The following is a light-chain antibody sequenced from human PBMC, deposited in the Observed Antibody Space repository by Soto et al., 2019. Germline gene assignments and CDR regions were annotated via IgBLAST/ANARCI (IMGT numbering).Light chain of an antibody. CDR1: QSVSSSY. CDR2: GAS. J-gene: IGKJ3*01. CDR3: QQYVSSPPLT. Sequence: EIVLTQSPGTLSLSPGERATLSCRASQSVSSSYLAWYQQKPGQAPRLLIYGASSRATGIPDRFSGSGSGTDFTLTISRLEPEDFAVYYCQQYVSSPPLTCGPGTKVDIK. V-gene: IGKV3-20*01.